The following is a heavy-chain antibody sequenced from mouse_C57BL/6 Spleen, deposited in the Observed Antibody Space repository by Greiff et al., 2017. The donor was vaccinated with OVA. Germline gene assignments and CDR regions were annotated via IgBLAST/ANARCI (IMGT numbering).Heavy chain of an antibody. CDR3: AREGYYGNPWFAY. V-gene: IGHV1-18*01. CDR1: GYTFTDYN. Sequence: EVQVVESGPELVKPGASVKIPCKASGYTFTDYNMDWVKQSHGKSLEWIGDINPNNGGTIYNQKFKGKATLTVDKSSSTAYMELRSLTSEDTAVYYCAREGYYGNPWFAYWGQGTLVTVSA. J-gene: IGHJ3*01. CDR2: INPNNGGT. D-gene: IGHD2-1*01.